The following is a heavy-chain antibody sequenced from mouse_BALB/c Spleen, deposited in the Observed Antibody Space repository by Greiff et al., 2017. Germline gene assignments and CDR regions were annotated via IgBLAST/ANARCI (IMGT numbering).Heavy chain of an antibody. Sequence: EVKLQESGPGLVKPSQSLSLTCTVTGYSITSDYAWNWIRQFPGNKLEWMGYISYSGSTSYNPSLKSRISITRDTSKNQFFLQLNSVTTEDTATYYCASMITTGYYYAMDYWGQGTSVTVSS. D-gene: IGHD2-4*01. CDR2: ISYSGST. CDR1: GYSITSDYA. CDR3: ASMITTGYYYAMDY. J-gene: IGHJ4*01. V-gene: IGHV3-2*02.